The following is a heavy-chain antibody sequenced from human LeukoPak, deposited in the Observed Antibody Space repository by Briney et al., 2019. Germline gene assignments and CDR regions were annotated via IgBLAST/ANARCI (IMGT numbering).Heavy chain of an antibody. CDR1: GFTFSGYS. J-gene: IGHJ4*02. Sequence: GGSLRLSCTASGFTFSGYSMNWIRQAPGKGLVWVSRINSDGSSISYADSVKGRFTISRDNAKNTLYLQMNSLRAEDTAVYYCARVKYSSSSYYFDYWGQGTPVTVSS. D-gene: IGHD6-6*01. V-gene: IGHV3-74*01. CDR3: ARVKYSSSSYYFDY. CDR2: INSDGSSI.